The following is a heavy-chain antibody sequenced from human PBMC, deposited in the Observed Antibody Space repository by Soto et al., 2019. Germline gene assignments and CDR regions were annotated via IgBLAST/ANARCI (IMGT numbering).Heavy chain of an antibody. J-gene: IGHJ4*02. V-gene: IGHV3-33*01. D-gene: IGHD6-19*01. Sequence: QVQLVESGGGVVQPGRSLRLSCAASGFTFSSYGMHWVRQAPGKGLEWVAVIWYDGSNKYYADSVKGRFTISRDNSKNTLYLQMNSLRAEDTAVYYCARGPSIAVAGTLDIDYWGQGTLVTVSS. CDR3: ARGPSIAVAGTLDIDY. CDR2: IWYDGSNK. CDR1: GFTFSSYG.